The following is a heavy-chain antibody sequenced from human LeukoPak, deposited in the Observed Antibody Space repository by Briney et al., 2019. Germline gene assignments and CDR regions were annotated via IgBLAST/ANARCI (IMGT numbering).Heavy chain of an antibody. Sequence: PSETLSLTCAVYGGSFSGYYWSWIRQPPGKGLEWIGEIYHSGSTNYNPSLKSRVTISVDKSKNQFSLKLSSVTAADTAVYYCAREVYDSSGNGFDIWGQGTMVTVSS. D-gene: IGHD3-22*01. CDR2: IYHSGST. CDR3: AREVYDSSGNGFDI. V-gene: IGHV4-34*01. J-gene: IGHJ3*02. CDR1: GGSFSGYY.